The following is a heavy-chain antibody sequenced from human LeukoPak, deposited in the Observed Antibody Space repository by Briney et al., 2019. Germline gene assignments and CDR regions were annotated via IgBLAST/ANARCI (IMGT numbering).Heavy chain of an antibody. CDR1: GGSISSGGYY. CDR3: ARVDRGDILTGYYRHRFDY. D-gene: IGHD3-9*01. Sequence: PSETLSLTCTVSGGSISSGGYYWRWIRQHPGTGLEWIGYIYYSGSTYYNPSLKSRVTISVDTAKNQFSLKLSSVTAADTAVYYCARVDRGDILTGYYRHRFDYWGQGTLVTVSS. V-gene: IGHV4-31*03. J-gene: IGHJ4*02. CDR2: IYYSGST.